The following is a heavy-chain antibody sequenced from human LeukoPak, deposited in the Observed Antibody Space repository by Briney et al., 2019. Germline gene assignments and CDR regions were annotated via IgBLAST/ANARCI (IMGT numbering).Heavy chain of an antibody. Sequence: SETLSLTCTVSGGSISSYYWSWIRQPPGKGLEWIGYIYYSGSTNYNPSLKSRVTISVDTSKNQFSLKLSSVTAADTAVYYCARGTSIAARRDYYYYYMDVWGKGTTVTVSS. J-gene: IGHJ6*03. CDR2: IYYSGST. CDR3: ARGTSIAARRDYYYYYMDV. CDR1: GGSISSYY. D-gene: IGHD6-6*01. V-gene: IGHV4-59*12.